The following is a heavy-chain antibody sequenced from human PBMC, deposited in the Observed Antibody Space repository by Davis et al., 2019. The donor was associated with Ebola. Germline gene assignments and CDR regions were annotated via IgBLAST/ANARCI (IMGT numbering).Heavy chain of an antibody. J-gene: IGHJ4*02. V-gene: IGHV3-7*01. CDR1: GFTFSSYW. D-gene: IGHD3-10*01. Sequence: GESLKISCAASGFTFSSYWMSWVRQAPGKGLEWVANIKQDGSEKYYVDSVKGRFTISRDNAKNSLYLQMNSLRAEDTAVYYCARWSLGSETFDYWGQGTLVTVSS. CDR2: IKQDGSEK. CDR3: ARWSLGSETFDY.